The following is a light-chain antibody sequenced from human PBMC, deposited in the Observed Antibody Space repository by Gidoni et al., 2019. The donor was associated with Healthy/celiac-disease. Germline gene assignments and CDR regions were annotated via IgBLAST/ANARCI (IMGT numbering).Light chain of an antibody. CDR3: LLSYSGARAGYV. CDR2: DTS. V-gene: IGLV7-46*01. Sequence: QAVMTQEPSLTVSPGGTVTLTCGSSTGAVTSGHYPYWFQQKPGQAPRTLIYDTSNKPSWTPARFSGSLLGGKAALTLSGAQPEDEAEYYCLLSYSGARAGYVFGTGTKVTVL. J-gene: IGLJ1*01. CDR1: TGAVTSGHY.